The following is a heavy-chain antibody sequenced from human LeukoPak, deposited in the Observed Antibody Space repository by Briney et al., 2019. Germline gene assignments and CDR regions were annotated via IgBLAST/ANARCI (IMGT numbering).Heavy chain of an antibody. V-gene: IGHV4-31*03. Sequence: SETLSLTCTVSGGSISSGGYYWSWIRQHPGKGLEWIGYIYYSGSTYYNPSLKSRVTISVDTSENQFSLKLSSVTAADTAVYYCARAWIEDIVVVPAAMGWFDPWGQGTLVTVSS. CDR2: IYYSGST. CDR3: ARAWIEDIVVVPAAMGWFDP. CDR1: GGSISSGGYY. D-gene: IGHD2-2*01. J-gene: IGHJ5*02.